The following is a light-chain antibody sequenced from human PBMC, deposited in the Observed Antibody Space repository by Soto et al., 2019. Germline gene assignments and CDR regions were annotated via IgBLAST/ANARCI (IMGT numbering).Light chain of an antibody. CDR2: GAS. V-gene: IGKV3-20*01. J-gene: IGKJ1*01. Sequence: TVLPQSREKLSLSPGERSTIYCRASQSVSNNYLAWYQQKPGQAPRLLIYGASNRATGIPDRFSGSGSGTDFTLTISRLEPEDFAVYYCEPYGSSGTIAQGTKVDIK. CDR3: EPYGSSGT. CDR1: QSVSNNY.